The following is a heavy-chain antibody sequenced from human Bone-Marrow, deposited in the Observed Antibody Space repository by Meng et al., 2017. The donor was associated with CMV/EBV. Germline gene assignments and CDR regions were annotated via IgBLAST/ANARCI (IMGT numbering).Heavy chain of an antibody. D-gene: IGHD2-2*03. Sequence: ESLKISCAASGFTFSSYSMNWVRQAPGKGLEWVSSISSSSSYIYYADSVKGRFTISRDNAKNSLYLQMNSLRAEDTAVYYCARVGYCSSTSCSYYFDYWGQGTLVTVSS. CDR1: GFTFSSYS. CDR3: ARVGYCSSTSCSYYFDY. J-gene: IGHJ4*02. V-gene: IGHV3-21*01. CDR2: ISSSSSYI.